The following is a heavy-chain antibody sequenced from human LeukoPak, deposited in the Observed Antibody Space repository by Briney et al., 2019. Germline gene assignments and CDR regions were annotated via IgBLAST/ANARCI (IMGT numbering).Heavy chain of an antibody. CDR1: GGTFSSYA. V-gene: IGHV1-69*13. CDR2: IIPIYNPV. D-gene: IGHD2-21*02. CDR3: AREPLGCGGDCHFDY. Sequence: SVKVSCKTSGGTFSSYAFSWMRQAPGQGLEWVGRIIPIYNPVDYTQRFQGRVTITADESTNTVYLELSSLRYGDTAVYYCAREPLGCGGDCHFDYWGQGTLVTVSS. J-gene: IGHJ4*02.